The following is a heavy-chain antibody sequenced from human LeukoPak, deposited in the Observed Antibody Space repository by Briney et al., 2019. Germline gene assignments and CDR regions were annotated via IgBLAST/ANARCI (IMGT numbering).Heavy chain of an antibody. CDR1: GYTLTELS. J-gene: IGHJ4*02. D-gene: IGHD5-24*01. Sequence: ASVKVSCKVSGYTLTELSMHWVRQAPGKGLEWMGGFDPEDGETSYAQKFQGRVTMTRDTSTSTVYMELSSLRSEDTAVYYCARDLGDGYNSIDYWGQGTLVTVSS. CDR3: ARDLGDGYNSIDY. CDR2: FDPEDGET. V-gene: IGHV1-24*01.